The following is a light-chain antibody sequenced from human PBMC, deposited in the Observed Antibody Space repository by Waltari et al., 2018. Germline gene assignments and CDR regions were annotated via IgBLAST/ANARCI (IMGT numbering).Light chain of an antibody. CDR2: GNS. CDR3: QSYDSSLSGSV. CDR1: SSNTGAGYD. V-gene: IGLV1-40*01. Sequence: QSVLTQPPSVSGAPGQRVPISCTGRSSNTGAGYDVHGYQQLPGTPPKLLIYGNSNRPSGVPDRFSGSKSGTSASLAITGLQAEDEADYYCQSYDSSLSGSVFGGGTKLTVL. J-gene: IGLJ2*01.